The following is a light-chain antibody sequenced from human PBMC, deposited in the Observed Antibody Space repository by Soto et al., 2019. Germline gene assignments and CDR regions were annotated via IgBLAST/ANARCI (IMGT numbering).Light chain of an antibody. V-gene: IGLV7-43*01. CDR2: FTS. Sequence: QTVVTQEPSLTVSPGGSVTLTCASSTGAVTSGDYPSWIQQKPGQAPRALIFFTSKKHSWNPARFSGSLLGGKAALTLSGVQPEDEADYYCLLYHGGAWVFGGGTKLTVL. J-gene: IGLJ3*02. CDR1: TGAVTSGDY. CDR3: LLYHGGAWV.